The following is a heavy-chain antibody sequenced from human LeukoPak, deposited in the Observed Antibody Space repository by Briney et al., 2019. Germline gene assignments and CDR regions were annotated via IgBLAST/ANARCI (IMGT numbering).Heavy chain of an antibody. J-gene: IGHJ3*02. D-gene: IGHD6-13*01. V-gene: IGHV3-23*01. CDR3: AKDKQQGVNDAFDI. Sequence: PGGSLRLSCAASGFTFSSYAMSWVRQAPGKGLEWVSDISGRGGTTHYADSVKGRFSISRDNSKNTLYLQMDSLRAEDTAVYYCAKDKQQGVNDAFDIWGQGTMVTVPS. CDR1: GFTFSSYA. CDR2: ISGRGGTT.